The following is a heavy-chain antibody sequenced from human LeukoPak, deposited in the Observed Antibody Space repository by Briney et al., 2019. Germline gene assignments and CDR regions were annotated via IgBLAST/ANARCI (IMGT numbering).Heavy chain of an antibody. CDR3: ARVGWL. CDR2: ISINGAAI. J-gene: IGHJ4*02. Sequence: GGSLRLSCVSSGFTFTTYNFNWFSQAPGTGVEGVSYISINGAAIYYADSVQGRFTISRDNAKNSVYLQMNSLRVEDTAVYYCARVGWLRGQGTLVTVSS. V-gene: IGHV3-48*01. D-gene: IGHD5-12*01. CDR1: GFTFTTYN.